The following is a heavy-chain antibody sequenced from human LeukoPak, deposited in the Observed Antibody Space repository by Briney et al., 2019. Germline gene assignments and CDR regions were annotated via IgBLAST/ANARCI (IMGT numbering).Heavy chain of an antibody. V-gene: IGHV1-2*02. Sequence: ASVKVSCKASGYTFTGYYMHWVRQAPGQGLEWMGWINPNSGGTNYAQKFQGRVTITRNTSISTAYMELSSLRSEDTAVYYCARAGLGYSYGLDAFDIWGQGTMVTVSS. CDR1: GYTFTGYY. CDR3: ARAGLGYSYGLDAFDI. D-gene: IGHD5-18*01. CDR2: INPNSGGT. J-gene: IGHJ3*02.